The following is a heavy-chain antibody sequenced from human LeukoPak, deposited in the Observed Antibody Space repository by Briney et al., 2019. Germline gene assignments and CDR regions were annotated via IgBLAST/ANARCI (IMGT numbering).Heavy chain of an antibody. D-gene: IGHD2-2*02. V-gene: IGHV1-2*02. CDR2: INPNRGGT. J-gene: IGHJ6*03. Sequence: ASVKVSCKASGYTFTGYYMHWVRQAPGQGLEWMGWINPNRGGTNYAQKFQGRVTMTRDTSISTAYMELSRLRSDDTAVYYCARGYCSSTSCYTVHNYYYYMDVWGKGTTVTVSS. CDR1: GYTFTGYY. CDR3: ARGYCSSTSCYTVHNYYYYMDV.